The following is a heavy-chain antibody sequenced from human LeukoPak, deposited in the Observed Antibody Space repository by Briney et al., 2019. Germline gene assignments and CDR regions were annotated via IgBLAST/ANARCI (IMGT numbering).Heavy chain of an antibody. J-gene: IGHJ6*02. Sequence: SETLSLTCTVSGGSISSYYWSWIRQPPGKGLEWIGYIYYSGSTNYNPSLKSRVTISVDTSKNRFSLKLSSVTAADTAVYYCARHVTSSSWTYYYYGMDVWGQGTTVTVSS. CDR1: GGSISSYY. D-gene: IGHD6-13*01. V-gene: IGHV4-59*08. CDR3: ARHVTSSSWTYYYYGMDV. CDR2: IYYSGST.